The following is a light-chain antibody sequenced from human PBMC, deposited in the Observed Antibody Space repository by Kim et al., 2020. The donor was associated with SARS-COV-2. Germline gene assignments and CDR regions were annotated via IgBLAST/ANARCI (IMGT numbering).Light chain of an antibody. Sequence: PASISCRSSQSLVDSDGSTYLSWFHQRPGQSPRRLLYRVSNRDSGVPDRFSGSGSDSDFTLKISRVEAGDVGIYYCLQGTHWPWTFGQGTKVDIK. CDR1: QSLVDSDGSTY. V-gene: IGKV2-30*01. J-gene: IGKJ1*01. CDR3: LQGTHWPWT. CDR2: RVS.